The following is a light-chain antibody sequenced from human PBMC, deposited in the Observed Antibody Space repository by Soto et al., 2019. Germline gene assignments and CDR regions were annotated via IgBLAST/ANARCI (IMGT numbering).Light chain of an antibody. V-gene: IGKV3-15*01. Sequence: EIVMTQSPATLSVSPGEGATLSCRASQSVSSNLAWYQQIPGQAPRLLIYGASTSATGIPARFSGSGSGTEFTLTISSLQSEDFAVYYCEQYNNWPLYTFGQGTKLEIK. J-gene: IGKJ2*01. CDR3: EQYNNWPLYT. CDR2: GAS. CDR1: QSVSSN.